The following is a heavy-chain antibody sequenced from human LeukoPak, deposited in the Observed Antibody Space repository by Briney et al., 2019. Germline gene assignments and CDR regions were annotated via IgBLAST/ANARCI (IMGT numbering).Heavy chain of an antibody. D-gene: IGHD5-18*01. Sequence: SETLSLTCTVSGGSISSYYWSWIRQPPGKGLEWIGYIYYSGSTNYNPSLKSRVTISVDTSKNQFSLKLSSVTAADTAVYYCARVTVMDTYYYYYGMDVWGQGTTVTVSS. V-gene: IGHV4-59*01. CDR2: IYYSGST. CDR1: GGSISSYY. CDR3: ARVTVMDTYYYYYGMDV. J-gene: IGHJ6*02.